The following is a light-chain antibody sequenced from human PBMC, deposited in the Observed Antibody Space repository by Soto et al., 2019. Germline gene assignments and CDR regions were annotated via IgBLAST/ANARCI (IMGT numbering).Light chain of an antibody. J-gene: IGLJ2*01. Sequence: QSVLTQPPSVSGAPGQRVTISCTGSSSNIGAGYDVHWYQQLPGTAPNLLIYGNSNRPSGVPDRFSGSKSGTSASLAITGLQAEDEADYYCQSYDSSLSAHVVFGGGTQLTVL. CDR3: QSYDSSLSAHVV. CDR1: SSNIGAGYD. V-gene: IGLV1-40*01. CDR2: GNS.